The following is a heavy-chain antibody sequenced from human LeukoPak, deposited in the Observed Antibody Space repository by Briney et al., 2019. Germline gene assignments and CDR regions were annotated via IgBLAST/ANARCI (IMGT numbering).Heavy chain of an antibody. CDR1: GYTFTGYY. CDR2: INPNSDGT. V-gene: IGHV1-2*02. Sequence: GASVKVSCKASGYTFTGYYMHWVRQAPGQGLEWMGWINPNSDGTNYAQKFQGRVTMTRDTSISTAYMELSRLRSDDTAVYYCARLFSSWYEEGRYYYYYGMDVWGQGTAVTVSS. J-gene: IGHJ6*02. CDR3: ARLFSSWYEEGRYYYYYGMDV. D-gene: IGHD6-13*01.